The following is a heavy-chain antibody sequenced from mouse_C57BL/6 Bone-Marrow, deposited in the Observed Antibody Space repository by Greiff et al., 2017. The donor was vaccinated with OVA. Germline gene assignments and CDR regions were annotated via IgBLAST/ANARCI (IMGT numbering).Heavy chain of an antibody. CDR1: GYTFTDYY. V-gene: IGHV1-26*01. D-gene: IGHD2-5*01. Sequence: EVQLQQSGPELVKPGASVKISCKASGYTFTDYYMNWVKQSHGKSLEWIGDINPNNGGTSYNQKFKGKATLTVDKSSSTAYMELRSLTSEDSAVYYCLYYSSYVGAMDYWGQGTSVTVSS. CDR2: INPNNGGT. CDR3: LYYSSYVGAMDY. J-gene: IGHJ4*01.